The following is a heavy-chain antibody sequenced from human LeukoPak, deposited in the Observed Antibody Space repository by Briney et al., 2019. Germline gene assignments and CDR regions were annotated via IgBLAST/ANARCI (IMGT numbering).Heavy chain of an antibody. V-gene: IGHV3-23*01. J-gene: IGHJ4*02. D-gene: IGHD2-2*01. CDR2: ICGSDGSR. CDR3: AKGGSPSCYSSSGY. CDR1: GGSISSSSYY. Sequence: PSETLSLTCTVSGGSISSSSYYWGWIRQAPGKGLEWVSAICGSDGSRYYADSVKGRFTISRDNSKNTLYLQMNSLRGEDTAVYYCAKGGSPSCYSSSGYWGQGTLVTVSS.